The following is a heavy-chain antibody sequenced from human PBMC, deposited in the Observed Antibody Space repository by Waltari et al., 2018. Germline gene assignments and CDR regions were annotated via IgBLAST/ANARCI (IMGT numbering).Heavy chain of an antibody. CDR3: AHSHEVDWQQRRANWFDP. V-gene: IGHV2-5*02. Sequence: QITLKESGTTLVKPTQTLTLTCTFSGFSLSTSGVGVGWIRQPPGKAMEWLELIYWDDDKRYSPSLKSRLTITKDTSKTQVVLTITNMDPVDTATYYCAHSHEVDWQQRRANWFDPLGQGTLVTVSS. CDR1: GFSLSTSGVG. CDR2: IYWDDDK. D-gene: IGHD6-13*01. J-gene: IGHJ5*02.